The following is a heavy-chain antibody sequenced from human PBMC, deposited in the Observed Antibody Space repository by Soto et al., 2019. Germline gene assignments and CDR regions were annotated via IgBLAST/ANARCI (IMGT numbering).Heavy chain of an antibody. Sequence: GESLKISCAASGFTVSSNYMSWVRQAPGKGLEWVSVIYSGGSTYYADSVKGRFTISRDNSKNTLYLQMNSLRAEDTAVYYCARGRGAAAGTKGGDYWGQGTLVTVSS. CDR3: ARGRGAAAGTKGGDY. CDR1: GFTVSSNY. V-gene: IGHV3-53*01. D-gene: IGHD6-13*01. CDR2: IYSGGST. J-gene: IGHJ4*02.